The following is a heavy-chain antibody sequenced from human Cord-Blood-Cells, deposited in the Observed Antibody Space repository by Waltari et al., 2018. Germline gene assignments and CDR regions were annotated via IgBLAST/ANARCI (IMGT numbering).Heavy chain of an antibody. CDR2: ISYDGSNK. CDR1: GLTFIRDP. D-gene: IGHD3-3*01. V-gene: IGHV3-30*04. CDR3: AREGTIFGVVIMKY. J-gene: IGHJ4*02. Sequence: QVQLVESGGGVVQPGRSRRLSCADSGLTFIRDPMHWVLQAPGKGLEWVGGISYDGSNKYYADSVKGRFTISRDNSKNALYLQMNSLRAEDTAVYYCAREGTIFGVVIMKYWGQGTLVTVSS.